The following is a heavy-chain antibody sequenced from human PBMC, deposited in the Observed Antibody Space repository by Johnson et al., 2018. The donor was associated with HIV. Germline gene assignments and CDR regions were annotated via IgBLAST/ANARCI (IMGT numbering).Heavy chain of an antibody. CDR2: IKQDGSEK. CDR1: GFTFSSYW. CDR3: ARVGNGDYGWSFDI. D-gene: IGHD4-17*01. V-gene: IGHV3-7*02. J-gene: IGHJ3*02. Sequence: VQLVESGGGVVQPGGSLRLSCAASGFTFSSYWMSWVRQAPGKGLEWVANIKQDGSEKYYVDSVKGRFTISRDNAKNSLYLQMNSLRAEDTAMYYCARVGNGDYGWSFDIWGQGTTVTISS.